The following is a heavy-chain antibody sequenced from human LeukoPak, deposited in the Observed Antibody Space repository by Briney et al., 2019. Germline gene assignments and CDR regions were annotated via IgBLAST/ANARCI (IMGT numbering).Heavy chain of an antibody. V-gene: IGHV3-11*01. J-gene: IGHJ5*02. Sequence: GSLRLPCAASGVTFSDYYMNWIRQTPGKGLEWLSYISSSGDTMFYADSVRGRFTISRDNAKNSLSLQMNSLRAEDTAAYYCASDASGYFWFDPWGQGTLVTVSS. CDR3: ASDASGYFWFDP. CDR1: GVTFSDYY. D-gene: IGHD5-12*01. CDR2: ISSSGDTM.